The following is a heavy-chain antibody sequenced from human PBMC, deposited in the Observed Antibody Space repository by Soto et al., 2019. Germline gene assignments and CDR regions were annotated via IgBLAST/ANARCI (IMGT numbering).Heavy chain of an antibody. D-gene: IGHD2-15*01. CDR2: IYYSGST. V-gene: IGHV4-59*01. CDR3: ARSARYCSGGSCLRFDP. Sequence: SETLSLTCTVSGGSISSYYWSWIRQPPGKGLEWIGYIYYSGSTNYNPSLKSRVTISVDTSKNQFSLKLSSVTAADTAVYYCARSARYCSGGSCLRFDPWGQGTLVIVSS. CDR1: GGSISSYY. J-gene: IGHJ5*02.